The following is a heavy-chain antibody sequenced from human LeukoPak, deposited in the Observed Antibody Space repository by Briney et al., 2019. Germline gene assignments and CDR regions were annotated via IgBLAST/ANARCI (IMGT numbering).Heavy chain of an antibody. CDR2: IWYDGSNK. CDR1: GFTFSSYG. D-gene: IGHD3-22*01. CDR3: ARPNITSYYDSRGYVDV. Sequence: GRSLRLSCAASGFTFSSYGMHWVRQAPGKGLEWVAVIWYDGSNKYYADSVKGRFTISRDNSKNTLYLQMNSLRAEDTAVYYCARPNITSYYDSRGYVDVWGQGTMVTVSS. V-gene: IGHV3-33*01. J-gene: IGHJ3*01.